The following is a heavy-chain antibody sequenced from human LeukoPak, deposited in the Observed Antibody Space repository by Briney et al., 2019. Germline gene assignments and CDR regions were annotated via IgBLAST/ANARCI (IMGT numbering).Heavy chain of an antibody. V-gene: IGHV1-2*02. D-gene: IGHD6-19*01. J-gene: IGHJ5*02. CDR3: ARGSVLGTSSWFDP. CDR2: INPNRGDT. CDR1: GYSFSGFF. Sequence: ASVKVSCKASGYSFSGFFIHWVRQARGQGLEWMGWINPNRGDTNYAQKFKGRVTMTTDPSLNTIYMQLSSLRFDDAAVYFCARGSVLGTSSWFDPWGQGTLVTVSS.